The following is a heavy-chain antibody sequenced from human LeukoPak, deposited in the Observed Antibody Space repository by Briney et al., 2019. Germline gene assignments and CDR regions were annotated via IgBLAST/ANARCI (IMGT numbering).Heavy chain of an antibody. J-gene: IGHJ6*02. CDR1: GGTFSSYV. CDR2: ITAYNGNT. Sequence: ASVKVSCKASGGTFSSYVITWVRQAPGQGLEWMGWITAYNGNTNYAQKLQGRVTMTADTSTSTAYMELRTLRSDDTAVYYCATDSSGRTGVTTPYYWGQGTTVTVSS. CDR3: ATDSSGRTGVTTPYY. V-gene: IGHV1-18*01. D-gene: IGHD4-17*01.